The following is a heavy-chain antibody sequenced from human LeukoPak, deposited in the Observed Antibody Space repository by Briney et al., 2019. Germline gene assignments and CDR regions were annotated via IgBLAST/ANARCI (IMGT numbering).Heavy chain of an antibody. CDR1: GGSISTYY. Sequence: SETLSLTCTVSGGSISTYYWTWIRQPPGKGLEWIGYIHNSVTNSKPSLKSRVTISVDTSKNQSSLKLSSVTAADTAVYYCARQKCSGAGCYLDAFDVWGQGTMVTISS. J-gene: IGHJ3*01. CDR2: IHNSVT. CDR3: ARQKCSGAGCYLDAFDV. D-gene: IGHD2-15*01. V-gene: IGHV4-59*01.